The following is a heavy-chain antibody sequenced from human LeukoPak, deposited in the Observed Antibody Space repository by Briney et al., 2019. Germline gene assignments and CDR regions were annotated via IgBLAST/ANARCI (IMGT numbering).Heavy chain of an antibody. D-gene: IGHD3-22*01. J-gene: IGHJ4*02. CDR1: GFTFSSYS. CDR2: ISSSSSYI. V-gene: IGHV3-21*01. CDR3: ARAGYYYDSSGYFMVDY. Sequence: NPGGSLRLSCAASGFTFSSYSMNWVRQAPGKGLEWVSSISSSSSYIYYADSVKGRCTISRDNAKNSLYLQMNSLRAEDTAVYYCARAGYYYDSSGYFMVDYWGQGTLVTVSS.